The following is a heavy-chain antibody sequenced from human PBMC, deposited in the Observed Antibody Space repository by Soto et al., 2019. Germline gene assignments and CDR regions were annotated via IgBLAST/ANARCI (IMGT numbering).Heavy chain of an antibody. V-gene: IGHV4-59*01. D-gene: IGHD5-12*01. Sequence: SETLSLTCSVSGGSISSYYWNWIRQPPGKGLEWIGYIYYNGNTNYNPSLRSRVILSLDTSKNQFSLKLSSVTAADTAVYYCARDKGGYSGYPTYNWFDPWGQGTLVTVSS. J-gene: IGHJ5*02. CDR3: ARDKGGYSGYPTYNWFDP. CDR2: IYYNGNT. CDR1: GGSISSYY.